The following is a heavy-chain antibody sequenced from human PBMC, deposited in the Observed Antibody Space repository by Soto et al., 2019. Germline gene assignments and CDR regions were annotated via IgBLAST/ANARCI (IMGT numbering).Heavy chain of an antibody. D-gene: IGHD4-17*01. J-gene: IGHJ6*03. Sequence: SETLSLTCTVSGGSISSYYWSWIRQPPGKGLEWIGYIYYSGSTNYNPSLKSRVTISVDTSKHQFSLNLSSVTAADTAVYYCARTTVTTNYYYYYMDVWGKGTTVTVSS. CDR3: ARTTVTTNYYYYYMDV. V-gene: IGHV4-59*12. CDR1: GGSISSYY. CDR2: IYYSGST.